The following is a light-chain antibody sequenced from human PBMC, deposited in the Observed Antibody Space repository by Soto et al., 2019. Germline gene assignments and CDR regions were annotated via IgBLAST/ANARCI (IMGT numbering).Light chain of an antibody. Sequence: DMMFAVSPVTVRWCPGKTVTLSVMASQSVSSRLAWYQQKPGQAPRLLISGASSRATGIQDRFSGSGFGTDFTLTISRLEPEDFALYYCQHYDGGLRISFGQGTRLEIK. J-gene: IGKJ5*01. CDR2: GAS. CDR3: QHYDGGLRIS. CDR1: QSVSSR. V-gene: IGKV3-20*01.